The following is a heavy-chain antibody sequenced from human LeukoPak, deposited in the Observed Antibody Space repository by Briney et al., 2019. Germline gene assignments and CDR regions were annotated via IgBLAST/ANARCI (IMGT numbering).Heavy chain of an antibody. J-gene: IGHJ4*02. V-gene: IGHV3-23*01. Sequence: GGSLRLSCAASGFTFSTYAMSWVRQAPGKGLEWVSTISGSGGSTYYADSVKGRFTISRDNSKNTLYLQMNSLRAEATALYYCAKDGSSSWYRYFDYWGQGTLVTVSS. CDR3: AKDGSSSWYRYFDY. CDR2: ISGSGGST. D-gene: IGHD6-13*01. CDR1: GFTFSTYA.